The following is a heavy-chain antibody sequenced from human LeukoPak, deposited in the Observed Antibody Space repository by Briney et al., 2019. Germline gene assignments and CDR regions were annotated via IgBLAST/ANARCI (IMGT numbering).Heavy chain of an antibody. CDR1: GGSISSYY. CDR2: IYYCGST. V-gene: IGHV4-59*01. CDR3: ARGPNWFDP. Sequence: SETLSLTCTVSGGSISSYYWSWIRQPPGKGLEWIGYIYYCGSTNYNPSLKSRVTISVDTSKNQFSLKLSSVTAADTAVYYCARGPNWFDPWGQGTLVTVSS. J-gene: IGHJ5*02.